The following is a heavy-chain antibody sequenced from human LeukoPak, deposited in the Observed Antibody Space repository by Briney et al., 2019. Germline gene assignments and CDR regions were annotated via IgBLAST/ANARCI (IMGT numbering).Heavy chain of an antibody. V-gene: IGHV5-51*01. J-gene: IGHJ6*02. Sequence: GESLKISCKGSGYSFTSYWIGWVRQMPGKGLEWMGIIYPGDSDTRYSPSFQGQVTISADKSISTAYLQWSSLKASDTAMYYCARASSGWSLYYYYGMDVWGQGTTVTVSS. D-gene: IGHD6-19*01. CDR1: GYSFTSYW. CDR2: IYPGDSDT. CDR3: ARASSGWSLYYYYGMDV.